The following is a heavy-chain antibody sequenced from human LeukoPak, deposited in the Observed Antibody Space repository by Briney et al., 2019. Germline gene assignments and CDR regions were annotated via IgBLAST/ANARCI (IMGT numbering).Heavy chain of an antibody. Sequence: PSETLSLTCAVYGGSFSGYYWSWIRQPPGKGLEWIGSIYYSGSTYYNPSLKSRVTISVDTSKNQFSLKLSSVTAADTAVYYCARQEAYGSGSYSNYWGQGTLVTVSS. J-gene: IGHJ4*02. CDR1: GGSFSGYY. V-gene: IGHV4-34*01. CDR3: ARQEAYGSGSYSNY. D-gene: IGHD3-10*01. CDR2: IYYSGST.